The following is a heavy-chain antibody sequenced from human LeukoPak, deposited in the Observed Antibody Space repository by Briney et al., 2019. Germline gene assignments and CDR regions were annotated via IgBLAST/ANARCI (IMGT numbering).Heavy chain of an antibody. V-gene: IGHV1-2*06. J-gene: IGHJ4*02. CDR3: ARGFHSSSWYYFDY. Sequence: ASVKASCKASGYTFTGYYMHWVRQAPGQGLEWMGRINPNSGGTNYAQKFQGRVTMTRDTSISTAYMELSRLRSDDTAVYYCARGFHSSSWYYFDYWGQGTLVTVSS. D-gene: IGHD6-13*01. CDR2: INPNSGGT. CDR1: GYTFTGYY.